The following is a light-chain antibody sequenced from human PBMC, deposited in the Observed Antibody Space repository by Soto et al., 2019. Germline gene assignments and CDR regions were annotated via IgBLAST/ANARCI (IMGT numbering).Light chain of an antibody. CDR2: DAS. CDR3: QQRSNWPWKV. CDR1: QSVSSY. Sequence: EIVLTQSPATLSLSPGERATLSCRASQSVSSYLAWYQQKPGQAPRLLIYDASNRATGIPARFSGSGSGTDFTLTISSLEPEDFAVYYCQQRSNWPWKVFGQGTRLEIK. V-gene: IGKV3-11*01. J-gene: IGKJ5*01.